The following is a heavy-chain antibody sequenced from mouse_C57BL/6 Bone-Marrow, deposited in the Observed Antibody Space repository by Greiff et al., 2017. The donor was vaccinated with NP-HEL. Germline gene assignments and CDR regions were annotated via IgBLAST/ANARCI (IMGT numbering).Heavy chain of an antibody. D-gene: IGHD1-1*01. CDR1: GYSFTDYN. Sequence: VQLQQSGPELVKPGASVKISCKASGYSFTDYNMNWVKQSNGKSLEWIGVINPNYGTTSYNQKFKGKATLTVDQSSSTAYMQLNSLTSEDSAVYYCASASYYGSPAWFAYWGQGTLVTVSA. CDR2: INPNYGTT. CDR3: ASASYYGSPAWFAY. V-gene: IGHV1-39*01. J-gene: IGHJ3*01.